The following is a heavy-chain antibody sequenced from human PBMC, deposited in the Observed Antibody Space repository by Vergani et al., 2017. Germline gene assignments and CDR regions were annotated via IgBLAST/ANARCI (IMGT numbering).Heavy chain of an antibody. CDR2: IIPIFGTA. V-gene: IGHV1-69*01. D-gene: IGHD2-2*01. CDR3: ARGQDIVVVPAAFNWFDP. CDR1: GGTFSSYA. J-gene: IGHJ5*02. Sequence: QVQLLHSGAEVKKPGSSVKVSCKASGGTFSSYAISWVRQAPGQGLEWMGGIIPIFGTANYAQKFQGRVTITADESTSTADMELSSLRSEDTAVYYCARGQDIVVVPAAFNWFDPWGQGTLVTVSS.